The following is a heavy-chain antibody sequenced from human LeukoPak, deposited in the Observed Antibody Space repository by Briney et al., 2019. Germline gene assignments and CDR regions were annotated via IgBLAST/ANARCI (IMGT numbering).Heavy chain of an antibody. V-gene: IGHV1-8*01. D-gene: IGHD6-13*01. J-gene: IGHJ4*02. Sequence: ASVTVSCKASGYTFTSNDINWVRQATGQGLEWMGWMNPNSGNTGYAQKFQGRVAMTRNTSISTAYMELSSLRSEDTAVYYCARGTVCGSGGKCSRSWYYDYWGQGTLVTVSS. CDR1: GYTFTSND. CDR3: ARGTVCGSGGKCSRSWYYDY. CDR2: MNPNSGNT.